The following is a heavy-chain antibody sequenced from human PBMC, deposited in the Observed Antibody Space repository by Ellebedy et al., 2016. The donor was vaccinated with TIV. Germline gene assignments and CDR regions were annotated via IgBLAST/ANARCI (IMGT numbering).Heavy chain of an antibody. V-gene: IGHV4-39*01. CDR1: GGSISTTGYY. Sequence: MPSETLSLTCSVSGGSISTTGYYWGWIRQSPGKGLEWIGSVAYSGTTYYNPSVESRITMSVDTSKNQFSLKLSSVTAADTAAYYCVRGVRETYYYGMDVWGQGTTVTVSS. CDR3: VRGVRETYYYGMDV. J-gene: IGHJ6*02. CDR2: VAYSGTT. D-gene: IGHD3-10*01.